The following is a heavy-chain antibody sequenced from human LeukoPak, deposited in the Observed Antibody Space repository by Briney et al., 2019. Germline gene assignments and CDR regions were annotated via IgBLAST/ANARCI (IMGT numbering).Heavy chain of an antibody. CDR3: ARGRLTVRGIRVPYYFDS. CDR1: GDSITNYY. D-gene: IGHD3-10*01. V-gene: IGHV4-59*01. J-gene: IGHJ4*02. CDR2: IHYTGST. Sequence: PETLSLTCAVSGDSITNYYWSWIRQTPGEGLEWIGYIHYTGSTDYNPSLKSRVTISVDTSKTQFSLTLTSVTAADTAVYYCARGRLTVRGIRVPYYFDSWGQGTLVSVSS.